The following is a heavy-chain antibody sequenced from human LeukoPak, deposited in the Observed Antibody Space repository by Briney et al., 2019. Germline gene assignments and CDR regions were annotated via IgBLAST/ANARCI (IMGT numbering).Heavy chain of an antibody. D-gene: IGHD1-26*01. V-gene: IGHV4-34*01. CDR3: ARGTRSYRFDY. CDR1: GGSFSGYY. CDR2: INHSGST. Sequence: SETLSLTCAVYGGSFSGYYWSWIRQPTGKGLEWIGEINHSGSTNYNPSLKSRVTISVDTSKNQFSLKLSSVTAADTAVYYCARGTRSYRFDYWGQGTLVTVSS. J-gene: IGHJ4*02.